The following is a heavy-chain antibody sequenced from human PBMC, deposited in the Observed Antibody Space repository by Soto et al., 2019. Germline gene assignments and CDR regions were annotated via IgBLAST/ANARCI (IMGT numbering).Heavy chain of an antibody. J-gene: IGHJ6*02. CDR1: GDSVSSNSAA. V-gene: IGHV6-1*01. Sequence: SQTLSLTCVISGDSVSSNSAAWNWIRQSPSRGLEWLGRTYYRSKWYNDYAVSVKSRITINPDTSKNQFSLQLNSVTPEDTAVYYCARGLTIFSSSPTYYYYGMDVWGQGTTVTVSS. CDR2: TYYRSKWYN. D-gene: IGHD6-6*01. CDR3: ARGLTIFSSSPTYYYYGMDV.